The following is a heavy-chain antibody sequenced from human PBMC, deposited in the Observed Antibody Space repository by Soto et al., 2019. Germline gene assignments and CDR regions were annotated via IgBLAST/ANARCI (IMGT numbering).Heavy chain of an antibody. J-gene: IGHJ5*01. V-gene: IGHV3-30*18. CDR1: GFTFSSYG. CDR2: ISYDGSNK. Sequence: GGSLRLSCAASGFTFSSYGMHWVRQAPGKGLEWVAAISYDGSNKYYADSVKGRFTISRDNSKNTLYLQMNSLRAEDTAVYYCAKGIVPAIYGDNGFDPWGQGTLVTVSS. CDR3: AKGIVPAIYGDNGFDP. D-gene: IGHD4-17*01.